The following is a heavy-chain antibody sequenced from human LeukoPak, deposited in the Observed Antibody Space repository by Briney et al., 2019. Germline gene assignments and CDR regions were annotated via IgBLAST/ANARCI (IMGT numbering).Heavy chain of an antibody. V-gene: IGHV4-39*07. CDR2: IYYSGST. Sequence: PSETLSLTCTVSGGSISSSSYYWGWIRQPPGKGLEWIGSIYYSGSTYYNPSLKSRVTISVDTSKNQFSLKLSSVTAADTAVYYCARQERVGATDYWGQGTLVTVSS. D-gene: IGHD1-26*01. CDR3: ARQERVGATDY. J-gene: IGHJ4*02. CDR1: GGSISSSSYY.